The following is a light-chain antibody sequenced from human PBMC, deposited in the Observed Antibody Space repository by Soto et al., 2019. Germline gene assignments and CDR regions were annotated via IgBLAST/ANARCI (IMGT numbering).Light chain of an antibody. CDR3: QQCSSWPLT. J-gene: IGKJ4*01. V-gene: IGKV3-11*01. CDR1: QSVSNY. CDR2: DAS. Sequence: DIVLTQSPATLSLSPGERVTLSCRASQSVSNYLAWYQQKPGQAPRLLIYDASKRATGIPARFSGSGTGTDFTVTISRLEPEDSAVYFCQQCSSWPLTFGGGTTVQIK.